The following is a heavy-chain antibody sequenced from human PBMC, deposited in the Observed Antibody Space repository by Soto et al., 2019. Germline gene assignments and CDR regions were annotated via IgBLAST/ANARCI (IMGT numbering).Heavy chain of an antibody. V-gene: IGHV1-69*13. CDR2: IIPIFGTA. CDR3: ARVDTAMEHYYYGMDV. J-gene: IGHJ6*02. D-gene: IGHD5-18*01. Sequence: GASVKVSCKASGGTFSSYAISWVRQAPGQGLEWMGGIIPIFGTANYAQKFQGRVTITADESTSTTYMELSSLRSEDTAVYYCARVDTAMEHYYYGMDVWGQGTTVTVSS. CDR1: GGTFSSYA.